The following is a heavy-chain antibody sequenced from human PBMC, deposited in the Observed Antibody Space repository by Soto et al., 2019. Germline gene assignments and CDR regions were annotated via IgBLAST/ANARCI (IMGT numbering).Heavy chain of an antibody. D-gene: IGHD3-10*01. Sequence: SQTLSLTCGISGDSVSSNSAGWNWIRQSPSRGLEWLGRTYYKSKWNNDYALSVKSRITINPDTSKNQFSLHLYSVTPEDTAEYYGNAITWFRGMDAWGQGTPVTVS. CDR1: GDSVSSNSAG. CDR2: TYYKSKWNN. V-gene: IGHV6-1*01. CDR3: NAITWFRGMDA. J-gene: IGHJ6*02.